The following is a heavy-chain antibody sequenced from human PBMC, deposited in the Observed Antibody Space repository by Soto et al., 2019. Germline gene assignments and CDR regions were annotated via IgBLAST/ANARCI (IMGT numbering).Heavy chain of an antibody. V-gene: IGHV1-18*01. J-gene: IGHJ3*02. CDR3: ARRPPTSGAFDI. CDR2: IITGSGNT. Sequence: ASVKVSCKASRFNFTTSAVQWVRQAPGQGLEWMGWIITGSGNTNYAQKLQGRVTITTDTSTSTAYMELRSLRSDDTAVYYCARRPPTSGAFDIWGQGTMVTVSS. CDR1: RFNFTTSA. D-gene: IGHD4-17*01.